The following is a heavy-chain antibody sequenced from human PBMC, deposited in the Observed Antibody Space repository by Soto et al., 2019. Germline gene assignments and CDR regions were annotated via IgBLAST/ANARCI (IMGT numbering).Heavy chain of an antibody. Sequence: ASVKVSCKASGGTFSSYAISWVRQAPGQGLEWMGGIIPIFGTANYAQKFQGRVTITADESTSTAYMELSSLGSEDTAVYYCARGIYGSGSYYTTPNYYYYGMDVWGQGTTVTVSS. D-gene: IGHD3-10*01. J-gene: IGHJ6*02. CDR2: IIPIFGTA. CDR1: GGTFSSYA. CDR3: ARGIYGSGSYYTTPNYYYYGMDV. V-gene: IGHV1-69*13.